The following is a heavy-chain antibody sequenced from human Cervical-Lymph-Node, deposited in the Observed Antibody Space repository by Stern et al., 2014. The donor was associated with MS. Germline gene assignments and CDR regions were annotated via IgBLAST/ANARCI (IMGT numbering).Heavy chain of an antibody. J-gene: IGHJ5*02. CDR2: IYYSGST. D-gene: IGHD2-2*01. CDR1: GGSISSSSYY. V-gene: IGHV4-39*01. Sequence: QVQLQESGPGLVKPSETLSLTCTVSGGSISSSSYYWGWIRQPPGKGLEWIGSIYYSGSTYYNPSLKSRVTISVDTSKNQFSRKLSSVTAADTAVYYCARGYCSSTSCFVFVESGWFDPWGQGTLVTVSS. CDR3: ARGYCSSTSCFVFVESGWFDP.